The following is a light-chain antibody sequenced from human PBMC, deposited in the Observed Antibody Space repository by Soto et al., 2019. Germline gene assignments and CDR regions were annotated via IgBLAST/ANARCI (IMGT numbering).Light chain of an antibody. Sequence: DIQMTHSPSSLSASVGDRVTITCRASQSISSYLNWYQQKPGKAPKLLIYAASSLHGGVPSRFSGSGSGTEFTLTISSLQPEDFATYYCQQSYSTPITFGQGTRLEIK. CDR3: QQSYSTPIT. CDR2: AAS. J-gene: IGKJ5*01. V-gene: IGKV1-39*01. CDR1: QSISSY.